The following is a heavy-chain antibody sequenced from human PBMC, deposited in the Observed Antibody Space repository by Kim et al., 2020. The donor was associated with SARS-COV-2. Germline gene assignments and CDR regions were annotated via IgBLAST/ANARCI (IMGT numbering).Heavy chain of an antibody. CDR2: IFHDDSDV. Sequence: GESLKISCKGSGYTFPTYWIGWVRQMPGRALEWMGIIFHDDSDVTYSPSFQGHITIPVDKSLSAAYLQWSSLKASDTAIYYCGRLKAAGRLNLDHWGQGTLVTVSS. CDR1: GYTFPTYW. D-gene: IGHD6-13*01. J-gene: IGHJ4*02. V-gene: IGHV5-51*01. CDR3: GRLKAAGRLNLDH.